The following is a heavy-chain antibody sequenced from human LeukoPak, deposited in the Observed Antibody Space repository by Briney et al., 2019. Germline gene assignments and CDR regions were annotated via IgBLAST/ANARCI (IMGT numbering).Heavy chain of an antibody. J-gene: IGHJ3*02. D-gene: IGHD3-22*01. Sequence: SDTLSLTCTVSDGFITNYYWSWVRQPPGKGLEFIGYVHYSGTTNYNPSLKSRVTMSGDTSKNLFSLRLSSVTAADTAVYYCARDTLGYYDSSGYSLDAFDIWGQGTMVTVSS. CDR1: DGFITNYY. CDR2: VHYSGTT. CDR3: ARDTLGYYDSSGYSLDAFDI. V-gene: IGHV4-59*12.